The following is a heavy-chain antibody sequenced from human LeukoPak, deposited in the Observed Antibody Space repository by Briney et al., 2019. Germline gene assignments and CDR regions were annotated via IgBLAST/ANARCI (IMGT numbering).Heavy chain of an antibody. CDR2: ISGSGGST. J-gene: IGHJ6*02. V-gene: IGHV3-23*01. D-gene: IGHD2-15*01. Sequence: GGSLRLSCAASGFTFSSYAMSWVRQAPGKGLEWVSAISGSGGSTYYADSVKGRFTISRDNSKNTLYLQMNSLRAEDTAVYYCAKDLGYCSGGSCYVIRYYYYDMDVWGQGTTVTVSS. CDR3: AKDLGYCSGGSCYVIRYYYYDMDV. CDR1: GFTFSSYA.